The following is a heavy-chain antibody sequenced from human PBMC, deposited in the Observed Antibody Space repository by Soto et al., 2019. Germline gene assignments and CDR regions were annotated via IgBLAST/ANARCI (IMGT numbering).Heavy chain of an antibody. CDR1: GGSISSYY. V-gene: IGHV4-59*01. CDR2: IYYSGST. J-gene: IGHJ2*01. CDR3: ARDRSLGGYLDWYFHL. Sequence: QVHLQESGPGLVKPSETLSLTCTVSGGSISSYYWSWIRQPPGKGLEWIGYIYYSGSTSYNPSLKSRVTISVDPSKNQFSLKLSSVTAADTAVYYCARDRSLGGYLDWYFHLWGRGTLVTVSS. D-gene: IGHD5-12*01.